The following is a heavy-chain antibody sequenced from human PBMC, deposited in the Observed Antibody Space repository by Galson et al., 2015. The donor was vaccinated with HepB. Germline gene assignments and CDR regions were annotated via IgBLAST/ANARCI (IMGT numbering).Heavy chain of an antibody. D-gene: IGHD3-3*01. Sequence: LSLTCTVSGGSINSTTYYWCWIRQPPGKGLEYIGSIYYSGSTYYNPSLKSRVTMSVDTSKNQFSLKLSSVTAADTAVYYCASESWSIYAVGGDWGQGTLVIVSS. CDR1: GGSINSTTYY. J-gene: IGHJ4*02. CDR3: ASESWSIYAVGGD. CDR2: IYYSGST. V-gene: IGHV4-39*07.